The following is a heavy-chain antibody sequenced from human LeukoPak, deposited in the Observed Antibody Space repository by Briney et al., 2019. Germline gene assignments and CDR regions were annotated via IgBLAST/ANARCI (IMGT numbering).Heavy chain of an antibody. D-gene: IGHD5-12*01. CDR1: GFSFSNYA. J-gene: IGHJ4*02. V-gene: IGHV3-23*01. CDR2: IVASSGST. Sequence: GGSLRLSCVASGFSFSNYAMSWVRQAPGKGLEWVSLIVASSGSTFYADSVKGRFTISRDKSKNTLYLQMSSLRAEDTAVYYCAKGGYDYVEIGYFDYWGQGALATVSS. CDR3: AKGGYDYVEIGYFDY.